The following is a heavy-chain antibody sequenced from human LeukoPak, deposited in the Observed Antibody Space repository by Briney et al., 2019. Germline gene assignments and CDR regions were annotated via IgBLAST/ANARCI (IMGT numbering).Heavy chain of an antibody. V-gene: IGHV4-59*01. Sequence: SETLSLTCTVSGGSISSYYWSWIRQPPGKGLEWIGYIYYSGSTNYNPSLKSRVTISVDTSKNQFSLKLSSVTAADTAVYYCARSPYDFWSGYPKNWFDPWGQGTLVTVSS. J-gene: IGHJ5*02. D-gene: IGHD3-3*01. CDR3: ARSPYDFWSGYPKNWFDP. CDR2: IYYSGST. CDR1: GGSISSYY.